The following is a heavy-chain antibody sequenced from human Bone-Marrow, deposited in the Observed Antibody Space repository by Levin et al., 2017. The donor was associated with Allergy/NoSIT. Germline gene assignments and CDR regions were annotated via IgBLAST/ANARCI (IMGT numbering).Heavy chain of an antibody. CDR1: GGSISSGGYS. CDR3: ARSGDPKYYYYYMDV. J-gene: IGHJ6*03. Sequence: SETLSLTCAVSGGSISSGGYSWSWIRQPPGKGLEWIGYIYHSGSTYYNPSLKSRVTISVDRSKNQFSLKLSSVTAADTAVYYCARSGDPKYYYYYMDVWGKGTTVTVSS. V-gene: IGHV4-30-2*01. CDR2: IYHSGST. D-gene: IGHD7-27*01.